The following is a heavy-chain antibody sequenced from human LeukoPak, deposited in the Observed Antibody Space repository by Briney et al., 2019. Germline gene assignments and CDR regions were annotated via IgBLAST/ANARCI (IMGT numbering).Heavy chain of an antibody. CDR2: IIPILGIA. CDR1: GYTFTGYH. J-gene: IGHJ4*02. Sequence: SVKVSCKASGYTFTGYHMHWVRQAPGQGLEWMGRIIPILGIANYAQKFQGRVTITADKSTSTAYMELSSLRSEDTAVYYCARGVYGGNLVDYWGQGTLVTVSS. D-gene: IGHD4-23*01. CDR3: ARGVYGGNLVDY. V-gene: IGHV1-69*04.